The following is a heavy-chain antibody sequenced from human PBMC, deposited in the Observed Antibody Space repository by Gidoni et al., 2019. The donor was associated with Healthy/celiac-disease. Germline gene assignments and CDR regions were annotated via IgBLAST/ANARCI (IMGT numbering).Heavy chain of an antibody. Sequence: EVQLLESGGGWVQPGGSVRLPCAASGFNVSSYAMRWVRQAPGKGLEWVSAISGSGGSTYYADSVKGRFTISRDNSKNTLYLQMNSLRAEDTAVYYCAKAHRPLSYSGRLSDYWGQGTLVTVSS. CDR1: GFNVSSYA. CDR3: AKAHRPLSYSGRLSDY. V-gene: IGHV3-23*01. CDR2: ISGSGGST. D-gene: IGHD6-13*01. J-gene: IGHJ4*02.